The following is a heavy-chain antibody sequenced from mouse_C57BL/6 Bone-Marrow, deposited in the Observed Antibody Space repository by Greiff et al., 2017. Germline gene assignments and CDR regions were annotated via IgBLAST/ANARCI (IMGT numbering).Heavy chain of an antibody. J-gene: IGHJ4*01. CDR3: ARLELLAMDY. D-gene: IGHD1-1*01. CDR1: GYTFTSYG. CDR2: IYPRSGNT. Sequence: VQLQQSGAELARPGASVKLSCKASGYTFTSYGISWVKQSTGQGLEWIGEIYPRSGNTYYNEKFKGKATLTADKSSSTAYMELRSLTSEDSAVYFCARLELLAMDYWGQGTSVTVSS. V-gene: IGHV1-81*01.